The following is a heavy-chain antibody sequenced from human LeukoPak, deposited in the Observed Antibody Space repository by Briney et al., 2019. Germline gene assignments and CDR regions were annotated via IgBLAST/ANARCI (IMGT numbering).Heavy chain of an antibody. Sequence: GGSLRLSCAASGFTFSSYAMSWVRQGPGKGLEWVSSISSNNNIYYADSVKGRFTISRDNAKNSLSLQMNSLRGEDTAVYYCGREDCNNVRCYGASDAWGQGTLVTVSS. CDR1: GFTFSSYA. D-gene: IGHD2-2*01. V-gene: IGHV3-21*01. CDR3: GREDCNNVRCYGASDA. CDR2: ISSNNNI. J-gene: IGHJ5*02.